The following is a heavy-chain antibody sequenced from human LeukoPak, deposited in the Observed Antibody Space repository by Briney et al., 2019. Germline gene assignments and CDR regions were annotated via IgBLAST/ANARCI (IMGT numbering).Heavy chain of an antibody. V-gene: IGHV3-23*01. CDR1: GFTFSSYA. D-gene: IGHD4-17*01. CDR2: ISGSGGST. J-gene: IGHJ4*02. Sequence: PGGSLRLSCAASGFTFSSYAMSWVRQAPGKGLEWVSAISGSGGSTYYADSVKGRFTISRDNSKNTLYLQMNSLRAEDTAVYYCACLTTKGSYFDYWGQGTLVTVSS. CDR3: ACLTTKGSYFDY.